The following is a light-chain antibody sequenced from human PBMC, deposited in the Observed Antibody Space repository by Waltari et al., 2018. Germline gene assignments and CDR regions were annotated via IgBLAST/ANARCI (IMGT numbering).Light chain of an antibody. Sequence: DLVMTQPPDSLAVSLGAGATINCKSSQSVLYSRNYLAWYQVKPGQPPKLRIYWASTREYGVPDRFSGSGSGTDFTLTFSSLQAEDVAVYYCQQYYSSPYTFGQGTKLEI. CDR3: QQYYSSPYT. CDR1: QSVLYSRNY. J-gene: IGKJ2*01. CDR2: WAS. V-gene: IGKV4-1*01.